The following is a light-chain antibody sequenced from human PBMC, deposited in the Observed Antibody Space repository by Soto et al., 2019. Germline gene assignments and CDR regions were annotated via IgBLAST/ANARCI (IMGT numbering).Light chain of an antibody. J-gene: IGKJ1*01. V-gene: IGKV1-27*01. CDR3: QQYGSSGT. CDR2: AAS. CDR1: QGISYY. Sequence: DIQLTQSPYSLSASVGDRVTLTCRASQGISYYLAWYQQKPGKVPNLLIYAASTLQSGVPSRFSGSGSGTDFTLTISRLEPEDFAVYYCQQYGSSGTFGQGTKVDIK.